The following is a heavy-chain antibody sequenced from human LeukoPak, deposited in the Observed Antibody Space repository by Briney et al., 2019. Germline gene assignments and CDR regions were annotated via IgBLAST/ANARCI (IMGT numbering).Heavy chain of an antibody. CDR1: GFTFDDYG. CDR3: ARVGTKKIVATILD. J-gene: IGHJ4*02. D-gene: IGHD5-12*01. CDR2: INWNGGST. V-gene: IGHV3-20*04. Sequence: GGSLRLSCAASGFTFDDYGMSWVRQDPGRGLEWVSGINWNGGSTGYADSVKGRFTISRDNAKNSLYLQMNSLRAEDTALYYCARVGTKKIVATILDWGQGTLVTVSS.